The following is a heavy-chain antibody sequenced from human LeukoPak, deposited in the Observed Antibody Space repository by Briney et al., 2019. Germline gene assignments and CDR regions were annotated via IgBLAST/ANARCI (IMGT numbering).Heavy chain of an antibody. CDR2: INPNSGGT. D-gene: IGHD6-6*01. CDR1: GYTFTDYY. V-gene: IGHV1-2*02. CDR3: ARGSAMAQKQLVRHFDS. J-gene: IGHJ4*02. Sequence: RASVKVSCKASGYTFTDYYMHWVRQAPGQGLEWMGWINPNSGGTNYAQKFQGRVTMTRDTSISTAYMEVRSLTSDDTAVYYCARGSAMAQKQLVRHFDSWGQGTLVIVSS.